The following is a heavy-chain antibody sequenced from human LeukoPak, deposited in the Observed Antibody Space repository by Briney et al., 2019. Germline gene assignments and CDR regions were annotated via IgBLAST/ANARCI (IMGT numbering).Heavy chain of an antibody. CDR3: ARQVGDGRWYFDY. V-gene: IGHV4-39*01. Sequence: PSVTLSLTCTVSGGSISSSSYWWGWIRQPPGKGLEWIGSIYYSGQTYYNPSLKSRVTISVDTPKNQFSLKLTSVNAADTAVYHCARQVGDGRWYFDYWGQGTLVTVSS. CDR2: IYYSGQT. D-gene: IGHD4-23*01. CDR1: GGSISSSSYW. J-gene: IGHJ4*02.